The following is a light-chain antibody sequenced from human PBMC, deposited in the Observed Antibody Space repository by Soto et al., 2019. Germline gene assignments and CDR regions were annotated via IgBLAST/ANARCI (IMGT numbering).Light chain of an antibody. J-gene: IGKJ1*01. Sequence: DIQMTPSPSTLSVSVGYRFIITLRASQSVSNWLAWYQQKPGKVPKLLIYAASTLQSGVPSRFSGSGSGTDFTLTISSLQPEDVATYYCQRYNSASWTFGLGSKVDI. CDR3: QRYNSASWT. CDR2: AAS. CDR1: QSVSNW. V-gene: IGKV1-27*01.